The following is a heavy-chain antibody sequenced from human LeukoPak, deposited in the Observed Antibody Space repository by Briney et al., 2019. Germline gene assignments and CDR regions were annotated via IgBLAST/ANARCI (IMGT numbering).Heavy chain of an antibody. CDR2: IGTSSSYI. D-gene: IGHD6-13*01. CDR1: GFIFSTYS. Sequence: GGSLRLSCAASGFIFSTYSMNWVRQAPGKGLEWVSSIGTSSSYIYYADSVKGRFTISRDNSKNTLYLQMNSLRAEDTAVYYCAKAVGVAAAGSVYSNWGQGTLVTVSS. J-gene: IGHJ4*02. CDR3: AKAVGVAAAGSVYSN. V-gene: IGHV3-21*04.